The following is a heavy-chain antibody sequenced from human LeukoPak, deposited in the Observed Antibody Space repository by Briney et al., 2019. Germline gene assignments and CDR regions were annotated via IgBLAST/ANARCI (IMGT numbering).Heavy chain of an antibody. CDR3: ASPFYDYVWGSPDAFDI. V-gene: IGHV3-30*03. J-gene: IGHJ3*02. CDR2: ISYDGSNK. D-gene: IGHD3-16*01. Sequence: GGSLRLSCAASGFTFSSYGMHWVRQAPGKGLEWVAVISYDGSNKYYADSVKGRFTISRGNSKNTLYLQMNSLRAEDTAVYYCASPFYDYVWGSPDAFDIWGQGTMVTVSS. CDR1: GFTFSSYG.